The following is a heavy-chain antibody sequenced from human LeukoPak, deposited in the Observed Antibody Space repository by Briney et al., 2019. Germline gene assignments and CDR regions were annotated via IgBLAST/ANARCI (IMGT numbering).Heavy chain of an antibody. Sequence: GRTLRLSCIVSGFIFRDYWMHCVPDAPAKGLEWGSRIASDGGSTTSADSVKGRFTIPRNNAKNTVLLHMSSLTVADTAVYYCARTLRYFDYWGRGTMVTVSS. CDR2: IASDGGST. CDR1: GFIFRDYW. CDR3: ARTLRYFDY. V-gene: IGHV3-74*01. J-gene: IGHJ4*02.